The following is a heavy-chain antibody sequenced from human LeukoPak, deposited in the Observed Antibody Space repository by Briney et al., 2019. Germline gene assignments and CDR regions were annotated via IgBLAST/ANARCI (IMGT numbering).Heavy chain of an antibody. CDR1: GFTFSSYD. CDR2: IGTAGDT. D-gene: IGHD6-6*01. Sequence: GGSLRLSCAASGFTFSSYDMHWVRQATGKGLEWVSAIGTAGDTYYPGSVKGRFTISRENAKNSLYLQMNSLRAGDTAVYYCARGSSSSIYYYYGMDVWGQGTTVTVSS. CDR3: ARGSSSSIYYYYGMDV. J-gene: IGHJ6*02. V-gene: IGHV3-13*01.